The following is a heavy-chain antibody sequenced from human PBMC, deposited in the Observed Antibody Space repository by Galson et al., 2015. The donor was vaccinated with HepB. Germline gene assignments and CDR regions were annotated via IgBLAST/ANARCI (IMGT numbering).Heavy chain of an antibody. Sequence: SLRLSCAASGFTFSSYAMSWVRQAPRKGLEWVSLITGRGGRINYADSVKDRFAISRDSSKNTLYLQMNILRAEDTAVYYCARVRDYANTIDYWGQGTLVTVPS. CDR1: GFTFSSYA. CDR2: ITGRGGRI. J-gene: IGHJ4*02. V-gene: IGHV3-23*01. D-gene: IGHD4-17*01. CDR3: ARVRDYANTIDY.